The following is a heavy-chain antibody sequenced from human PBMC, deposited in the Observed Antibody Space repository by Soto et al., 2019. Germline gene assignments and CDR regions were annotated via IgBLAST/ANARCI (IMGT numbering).Heavy chain of an antibody. D-gene: IGHD2-8*01. V-gene: IGHV3-30*18. J-gene: IGHJ4*02. Sequence: LRLSCAASGFTFSSYGMHWVRQAPGKGLEWVAVISYDGSNKYYADSVKGRFTISRDNSKNTLYLQMNSLRAEDTAVYYCAKDNSDCTNGVCTFSGHSHWGQGTLVTVSS. CDR3: AKDNSDCTNGVCTFSGHSH. CDR2: ISYDGSNK. CDR1: GFTFSSYG.